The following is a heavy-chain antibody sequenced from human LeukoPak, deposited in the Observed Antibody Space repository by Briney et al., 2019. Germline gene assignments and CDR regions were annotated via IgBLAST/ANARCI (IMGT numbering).Heavy chain of an antibody. D-gene: IGHD3-3*02. CDR2: IIVILGVT. Sequence: SVKVSCKASGGPFNSYAINWVRQAPGQGLEWMGRIIVILGVTNYAQRFQGRVTITADKSTTTAYMELSSLTSHDTAVYYCARYIHPQSIVGSAMDVWGQGTTVIVSS. CDR3: ARYIHPQSIVGSAMDV. V-gene: IGHV1-69*04. CDR1: GGPFNSYA. J-gene: IGHJ6*02.